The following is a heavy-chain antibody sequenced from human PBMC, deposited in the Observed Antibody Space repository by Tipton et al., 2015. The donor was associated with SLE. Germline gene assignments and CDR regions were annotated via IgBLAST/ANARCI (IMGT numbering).Heavy chain of an antibody. Sequence: TLSLTCTVSGGSISSGSYYWAWIRQPAGKGLEWIGHIYTSGTTYYNPSLRSRVTLSVHTSKDQFSLKLNSVTAADTAGYYCARHLATRADYGDYINVFDYWGQGTLVTVSS. CDR3: ARHLATRADYGDYINVFDY. V-gene: IGHV4-61*09. CDR1: GGSISSGSYY. D-gene: IGHD4-17*01. CDR2: IYTSGTT. J-gene: IGHJ4*02.